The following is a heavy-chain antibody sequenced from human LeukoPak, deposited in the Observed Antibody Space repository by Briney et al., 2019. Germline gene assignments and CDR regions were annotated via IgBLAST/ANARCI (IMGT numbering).Heavy chain of an antibody. Sequence: ASVKVSCKASGGTFSSYAISWVRQAPGQGLEWMGRIIPILGIANYAQKFQGRVTITADKSTSTAYMELSSLRSEDTAVYYCARAGHLNYYYGMDVCGQGTTATVYS. D-gene: IGHD1-1*01. CDR1: GGTFSSYA. CDR3: ARAGHLNYYYGMDV. CDR2: IIPILGIA. V-gene: IGHV1-69*04. J-gene: IGHJ6*02.